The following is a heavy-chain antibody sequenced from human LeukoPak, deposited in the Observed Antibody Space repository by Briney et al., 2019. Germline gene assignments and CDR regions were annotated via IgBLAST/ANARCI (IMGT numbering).Heavy chain of an antibody. V-gene: IGHV3-21*01. Sequence: GGSLRLSCAASGFTLRSYSLNWVRQAPGKGLEWVSSITTTSSYMYYADSLKGRFTISRDNTKNSLYLQMKSLRAEDTAVYYCARNWTFLDSWGQGTLVTVSS. J-gene: IGHJ4*02. CDR1: GFTLRSYS. D-gene: IGHD1-1*01. CDR2: ITTTSSYM. CDR3: ARNWTFLDS.